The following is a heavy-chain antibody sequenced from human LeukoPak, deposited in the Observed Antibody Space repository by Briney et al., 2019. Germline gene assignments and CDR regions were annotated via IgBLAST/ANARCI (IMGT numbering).Heavy chain of an antibody. CDR1: GFTFSDYY. D-gene: IGHD2-2*01. CDR2: ISSSGSTI. V-gene: IGHV3-11*01. J-gene: IGHJ6*02. CDR3: ARELVVVPAASYYYYGMDV. Sequence: PGGSLRLSCAASGFTFSDYYMSWIRQAPGKGLEWVSYISSSGSTIYYADSVKGRFTISRDNAKNSLYLQMNSLRAEDTAVYYCARELVVVPAASYYYYGMDVWGQGTTVTVSS.